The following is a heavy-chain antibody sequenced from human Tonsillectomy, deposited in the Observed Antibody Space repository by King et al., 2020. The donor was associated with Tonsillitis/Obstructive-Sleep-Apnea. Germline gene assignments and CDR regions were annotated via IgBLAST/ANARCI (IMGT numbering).Heavy chain of an antibody. Sequence: QLVQSGAEVKKPGESLKISCEGSSYTFTNYWVGWVRQMPGKGLEWMGIIYPADSDTRYSPSFQGQVTISADKSISTVYLQWSSLKASDTAIYYCARRDGGYCSSTTCSNWFDLWGQGTLVTVSS. V-gene: IGHV5-51*01. CDR2: IYPADSDT. J-gene: IGHJ5*02. CDR3: ARRDGGYCSSTTCSNWFDL. CDR1: SYTFTNYW. D-gene: IGHD2-2*01.